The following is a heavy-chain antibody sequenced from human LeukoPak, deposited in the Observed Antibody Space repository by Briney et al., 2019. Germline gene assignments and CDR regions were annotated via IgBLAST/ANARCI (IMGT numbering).Heavy chain of an antibody. CDR3: ARASMVRGVIKPRYYYYYMDV. J-gene: IGHJ6*03. Sequence: SVKVSCKASVGTFSSYAISWVRQAPGQGLEWMGGIIPIFGTANYAQKFQGRVTITADESTSTAYMELSSLRSEDTAVYYCARASMVRGVIKPRYYYYYMDVWGKGTTVTISS. D-gene: IGHD3-10*01. CDR2: IIPIFGTA. V-gene: IGHV1-69*13. CDR1: VGTFSSYA.